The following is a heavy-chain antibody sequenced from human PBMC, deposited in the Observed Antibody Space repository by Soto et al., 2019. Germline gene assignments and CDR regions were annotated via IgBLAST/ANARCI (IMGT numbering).Heavy chain of an antibody. V-gene: IGHV1-58*01. Sequence: GAAVKVSCKASGFTFTSSSVQWVRQGRGQRLEWIGWIVVGSGNTNYAQKFQERVTITRDMSTSTAYMELSSLRSEDTAVYYCAAERGLHYYYGMDVWGQGTTVTVSS. J-gene: IGHJ6*02. CDR2: IVVGSGNT. CDR3: AAERGLHYYYGMDV. D-gene: IGHD4-4*01. CDR1: GFTFTSSS.